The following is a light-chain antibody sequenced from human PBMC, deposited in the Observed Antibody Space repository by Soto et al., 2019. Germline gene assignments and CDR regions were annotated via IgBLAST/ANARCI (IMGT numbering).Light chain of an antibody. CDR1: QSLVHSDGNTY. J-gene: IGKJ2*01. V-gene: IGKV2-30*02. CDR2: KVS. Sequence: DVVMTQSPLSLPVTLGQPASISCRSSQSLVHSDGNTYLNWLHQRPGQSPRRLIYKVSNRDSGVPDRFSGSGSGTNCTLKISRVEADDVGLYCCMQGTHWPPYTFGQGTKLEIK. CDR3: MQGTHWPPYT.